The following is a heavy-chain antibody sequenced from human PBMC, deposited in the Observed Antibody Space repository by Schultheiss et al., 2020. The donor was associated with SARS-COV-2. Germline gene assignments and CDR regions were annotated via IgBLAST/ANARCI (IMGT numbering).Heavy chain of an antibody. J-gene: IGHJ2*01. D-gene: IGHD3-3*02. CDR2: IDPSDSYT. Sequence: GESLKISCKGSGYSFTSYWISWVRQMPGKGLEWMGRIDPSDSYTNYSPSFQGHVTISADKSISTAYLQWSSLKASDTAIYYCARHLTLDWYFDLWGRGTLVTVSS. CDR1: GYSFTSYW. V-gene: IGHV5-10-1*01. CDR3: ARHLTLDWYFDL.